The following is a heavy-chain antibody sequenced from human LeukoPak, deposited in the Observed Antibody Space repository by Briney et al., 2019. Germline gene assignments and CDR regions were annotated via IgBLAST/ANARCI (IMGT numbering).Heavy chain of an antibody. CDR1: GGSFSGYY. Sequence: KASETLSLTCAVYGGSFSGYYWSWIRQPPGKGLEWIGEINHSGSTNYNPSLKSRVTISVDTSKNQFSLKLSSVTAADTAVYYCATRIAAQRGDYFDYWGQGTLVTVSS. J-gene: IGHJ4*02. CDR2: INHSGST. D-gene: IGHD6-13*01. V-gene: IGHV4-34*01. CDR3: ATRIAAQRGDYFDY.